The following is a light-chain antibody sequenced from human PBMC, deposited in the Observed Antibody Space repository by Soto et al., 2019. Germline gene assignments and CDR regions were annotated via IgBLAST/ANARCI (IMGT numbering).Light chain of an antibody. V-gene: IGKV3-20*01. CDR1: QSVGGD. CDR3: QQYGGSRA. Sequence: IVMTQSPATLSVSPGERATLSCRASQSVGGDLAWYQRKPGQAPRLLIYGASSRATGIPDRFSGSGSGTDFTLTISRLEPEDFAVYYCQQYGGSRAFGQGTKVDIK. J-gene: IGKJ1*01. CDR2: GAS.